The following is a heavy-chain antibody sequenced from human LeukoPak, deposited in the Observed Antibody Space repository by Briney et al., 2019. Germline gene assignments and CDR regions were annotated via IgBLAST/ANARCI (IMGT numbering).Heavy chain of an antibody. CDR2: IRYDGSNK. CDR3: AKGQDIVVVVAATPKYNWFDP. J-gene: IGHJ5*02. V-gene: IGHV3-30*02. Sequence: PGGSLRLSCAASGFTFSSYGMHWVRQAPGKGLEWVAFIRYDGSNKYYADSVKGRFTISRDNSKNTLYLQMNSLRAEDTAVYYCAKGQDIVVVVAATPKYNWFDPWGQGTLVTVSS. CDR1: GFTFSSYG. D-gene: IGHD2-15*01.